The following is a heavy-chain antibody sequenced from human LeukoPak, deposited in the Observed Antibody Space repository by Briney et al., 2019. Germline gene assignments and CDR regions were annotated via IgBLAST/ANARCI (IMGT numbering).Heavy chain of an antibody. J-gene: IGHJ6*02. CDR1: GFTVSSNY. V-gene: IGHV3-66*01. CDR3: ARAYSTDYSMDV. CDR2: IYSGGST. D-gene: IGHD4-11*01. Sequence: GGSLRLSCAASGFTVSSNYMSWVRQAPGKGLEWVSVIYSGGSTYYADSVKGRFTISRDNSKNTLYLQMNSLRAEDTAVYYCARAYSTDYSMDVWGQGTTVTVSS.